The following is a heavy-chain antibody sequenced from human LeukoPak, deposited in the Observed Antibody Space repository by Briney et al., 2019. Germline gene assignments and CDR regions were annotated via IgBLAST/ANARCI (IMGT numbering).Heavy chain of an antibody. V-gene: IGHV4-38-2*02. CDR2: IYHSGAT. CDR1: DFSITNAYY. J-gene: IGHJ4*02. Sequence: ASETLSLTCSVSDFSITNAYYWGWIRQPPGRGLEYLGNIYHSGATYYNPSLKSRVTISVDTSKNQFSLKLSSVTAADTAVYYCARHRGGTFDYWGQGTLVTVSS. CDR3: ARHRGGTFDY. D-gene: IGHD3-16*01.